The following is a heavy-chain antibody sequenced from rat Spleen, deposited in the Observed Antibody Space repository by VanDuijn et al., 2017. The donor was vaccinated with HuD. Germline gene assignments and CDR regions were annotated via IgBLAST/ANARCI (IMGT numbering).Heavy chain of an antibody. CDR3: ARYYYDGTYYYFDY. Sequence: EVQLQESGPGLVKPSQSLSLTCSVTGSSITNSYRWNWIRKFPGNKLAWMGYINSPRSTNYNPSLKSRISITRDTSKNQFFLQLNSVTTEDTATYYCARYYYDGTYYYFDYWGQGVMVTVSS. V-gene: IGHV3-3*01. J-gene: IGHJ2*01. D-gene: IGHD1-12*02. CDR1: GSSITNSYR. CDR2: INSPRST.